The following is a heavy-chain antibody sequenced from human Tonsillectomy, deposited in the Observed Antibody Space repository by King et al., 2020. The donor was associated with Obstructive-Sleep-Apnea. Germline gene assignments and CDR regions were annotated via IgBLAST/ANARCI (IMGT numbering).Heavy chain of an antibody. CDR2: IRSKAYGGAT. CDR1: GFIFGDYA. J-gene: IGHJ4*02. CDR3: TRGGGSSSVY. Sequence: VQLVESGGGLVQPGRSLRLSCTASGFIFGDYAMSWFRQAPGKGLEWVVFIRSKAYGGATQYGASVKGRFTISRDDSKSIAYLQMNSLRTDDTAVYYCTRGGGSSSVYWGQGTLVTVSS. V-gene: IGHV3-49*03. D-gene: IGHD6-6*01.